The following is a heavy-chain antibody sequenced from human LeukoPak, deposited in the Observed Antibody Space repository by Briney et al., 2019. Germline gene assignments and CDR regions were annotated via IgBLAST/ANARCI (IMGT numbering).Heavy chain of an antibody. CDR2: INHSGST. J-gene: IGHJ5*02. V-gene: IGHV4-34*01. D-gene: IGHD1-26*01. CDR1: GGSFSGYY. Sequence: KPSETLSPTCAVYGGSFSGYYWSWIRQPPGKGLEWIGEINHSGSTNYNPSLKSRVTISVDTSKNQFSLKLSSVTAADTAVYYCARIVGAARFDPWGQGTLVTVSS. CDR3: ARIVGAARFDP.